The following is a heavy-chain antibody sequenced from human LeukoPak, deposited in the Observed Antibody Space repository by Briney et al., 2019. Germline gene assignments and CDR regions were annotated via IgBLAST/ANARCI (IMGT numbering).Heavy chain of an antibody. Sequence: GGSLRLSCAASGFTFSSYAMHWVRQAPGKGLEWVAVISYDGSNKYYADSVKGRFTISRDNSKNTLYLQMNSLRAEDTAVYYCARGTYDGYNSFRDYWGQGTLVTVSS. CDR1: GFTFSSYA. D-gene: IGHD5-12*01. V-gene: IGHV3-30-3*01. CDR3: ARGTYDGYNSFRDY. J-gene: IGHJ4*02. CDR2: ISYDGSNK.